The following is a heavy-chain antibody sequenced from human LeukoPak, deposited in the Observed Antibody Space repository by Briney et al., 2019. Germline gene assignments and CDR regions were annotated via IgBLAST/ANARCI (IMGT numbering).Heavy chain of an antibody. J-gene: IGHJ4*02. D-gene: IGHD5-18*01. Sequence: GGSLRLSCAASGFTFSSYSMNWVRQAPGKGLEWVSSISSSSSYIYYADSVKGRFTISRDNAKNSLYLQMNSLRAEDTAVYYCARDGIQLWGGDYWGQGTLVTVSS. CDR3: ARDGIQLWGGDY. CDR2: ISSSSSYI. CDR1: GFTFSSYS. V-gene: IGHV3-21*01.